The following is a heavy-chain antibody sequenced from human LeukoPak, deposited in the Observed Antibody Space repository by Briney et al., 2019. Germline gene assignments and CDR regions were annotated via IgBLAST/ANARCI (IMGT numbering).Heavy chain of an antibody. CDR3: ARDLREYSSSSSYYYYYMDV. J-gene: IGHJ6*03. CDR1: GGTFSSYA. V-gene: IGHV1-69*05. Sequence: ASVKVSCKASGGTFSSYAISWVRQAPGQGLEWMGRIIPIFGTTNYAQKFQGRVTITTDESTSTAYMELSSLRSEDTAVYYCARDLREYSSSSSYYYYYMDVWGKGTTVTVSS. CDR2: IIPIFGTT. D-gene: IGHD6-6*01.